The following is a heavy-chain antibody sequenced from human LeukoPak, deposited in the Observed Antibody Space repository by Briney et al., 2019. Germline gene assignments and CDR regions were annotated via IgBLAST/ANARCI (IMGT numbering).Heavy chain of an antibody. CDR2: IEQDGSQK. D-gene: IGHD1-26*01. CDR3: ARNSGSNPFDY. CDR1: GFTFSAYW. J-gene: IGHJ4*02. Sequence: GGSLRLSCAASGFTFSAYWMSWVRQAPGKGLEWVASIEQDGSQKYYVDSVRGRFTISRDNAKNSVYLQTNSLRVEDTAVYYCARNSGSNPFDYWGQGTLVTVSS. V-gene: IGHV3-7*01.